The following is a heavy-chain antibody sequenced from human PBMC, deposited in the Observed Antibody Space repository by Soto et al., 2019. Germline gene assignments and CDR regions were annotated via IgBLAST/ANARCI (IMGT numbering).Heavy chain of an antibody. V-gene: IGHV1-69*02. CDR2: IVPTLRIT. CDR3: TTQTFGAGRVGVHY. Sequence: QVQLVQSGAEVKRPGSSLKVSCETSGGTSTIYTITWVRQAPGQGLQWMGRIVPTLRITNYAQEFQGRLTIPADTSTSTVHMELSSLTSEDAAVYYCTTQTFGAGRVGVHYWGQGTLVTVSS. D-gene: IGHD3-10*01. J-gene: IGHJ4*02. CDR1: GGTSTIYT.